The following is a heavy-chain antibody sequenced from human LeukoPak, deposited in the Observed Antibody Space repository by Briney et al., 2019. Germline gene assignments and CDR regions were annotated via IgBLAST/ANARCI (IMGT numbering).Heavy chain of an antibody. CDR3: ASYDEQWLTFDY. D-gene: IGHD6-19*01. CDR2: ISYSGST. CDR1: GGSISSGDYY. V-gene: IGHV4-61*08. J-gene: IGHJ4*02. Sequence: SETLSLTCTVSGGSISSGDYYWSWIRQPPGKGLEWIGYISYSGSTNYNPSLKSRVTISLDTSKNQFSLKLSSVTAADTAVYYCASYDEQWLTFDYWGQGTLVTVSS.